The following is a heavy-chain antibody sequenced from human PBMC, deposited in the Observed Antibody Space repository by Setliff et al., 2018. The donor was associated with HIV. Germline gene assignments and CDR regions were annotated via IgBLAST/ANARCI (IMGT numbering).Heavy chain of an antibody. D-gene: IGHD5-12*01. J-gene: IGHJ5*02. Sequence: ASVKVSCKASGYMFTSYGIGWVRQAPGQGLEWMGGIIPIFGTANYAQKFQGRVTITADESTSTAYMELSSLRSEDTAVYYCARDLGVDGYNSIGFDPWGQGTLVTVSS. CDR1: GYMFTSYG. CDR2: IIPIFGTA. V-gene: IGHV1-69*13. CDR3: ARDLGVDGYNSIGFDP.